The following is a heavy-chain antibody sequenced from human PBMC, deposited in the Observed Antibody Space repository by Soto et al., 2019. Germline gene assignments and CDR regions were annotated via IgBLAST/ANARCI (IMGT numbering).Heavy chain of an antibody. V-gene: IGHV3-23*01. Sequence: PGGSLRLSCAASGFTFGSYAMTWVRQAPGKGLEWVSAITGSGAATFYADSVKGRFTISRDNSKNTLYLQMNSLRAEDTAVYYCAKRLSGRYYVDFWGQGTLVTV. CDR3: AKRLSGRYYVDF. CDR1: GFTFGSYA. J-gene: IGHJ4*02. D-gene: IGHD6-19*01. CDR2: ITGSGAAT.